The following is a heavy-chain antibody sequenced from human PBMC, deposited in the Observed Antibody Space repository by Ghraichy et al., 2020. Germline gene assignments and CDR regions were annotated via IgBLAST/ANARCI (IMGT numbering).Heavy chain of an antibody. D-gene: IGHD2-21*02. CDR3: ATRGSCGGDCYMYYFDY. Sequence: SVKVSCKASGDTFSDYALSWVRQAPGQGPEWMEGIIPIFGAPTYAQRFQDRVTISADESTRTVYMELSSLRSDDTAIYYCATRGSCGGDCYMYYFDYWGQGTLVIVSS. CDR2: IIPIFGAP. V-gene: IGHV1-69*13. J-gene: IGHJ4*02. CDR1: GDTFSDYA.